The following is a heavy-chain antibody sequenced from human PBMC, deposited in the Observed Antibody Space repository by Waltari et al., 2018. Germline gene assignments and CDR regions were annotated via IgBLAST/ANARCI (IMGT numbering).Heavy chain of an antibody. CDR1: GFTFDDSA. CDR3: AKDYDILTGYIDY. D-gene: IGHD3-9*01. V-gene: IGHV3-9*01. Sequence: EVQLVESGGGLVQPGRSLRLSCAASGFTFDDSAMHWVRQAPGKGLEWVSGISWNSGSIGYADSVKGRFTISRDNAKNSLYLQMNSLRAEDTALYYCAKDYDILTGYIDYWGQGTLVTVSS. CDR2: ISWNSGSI. J-gene: IGHJ4*02.